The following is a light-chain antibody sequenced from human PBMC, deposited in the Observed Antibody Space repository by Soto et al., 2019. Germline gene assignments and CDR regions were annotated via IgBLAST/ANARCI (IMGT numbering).Light chain of an antibody. CDR2: AVS. Sequence: QSALTQPRSVSGSPGQSVTISCTGTSSDVGGYNYVSWYQQHPGKAPKLMIYAVSKRPSGVPDRFSGSKSGNTASLTISGLQAEDEADYYCCSYAGSYPWVFGGGTKLTVL. CDR1: SSDVGGYNY. V-gene: IGLV2-11*01. CDR3: CSYAGSYPWV. J-gene: IGLJ3*02.